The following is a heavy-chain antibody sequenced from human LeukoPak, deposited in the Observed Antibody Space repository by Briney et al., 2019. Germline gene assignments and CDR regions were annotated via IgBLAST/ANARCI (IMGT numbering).Heavy chain of an antibody. J-gene: IGHJ3*02. CDR1: GFTFSSYA. CDR2: ISGTGVST. V-gene: IGHV3-23*01. Sequence: PGGSLRLSCGASGFTFSSYAMSWVRQGPGKGLEWVSAISGTGVSTYYADSVKGRFTISRDNSKNTLYLQMNSLRAEDTAVYYCAHLRFDAFDIWGQGTMVTVSS. D-gene: IGHD4-17*01. CDR3: AHLRFDAFDI.